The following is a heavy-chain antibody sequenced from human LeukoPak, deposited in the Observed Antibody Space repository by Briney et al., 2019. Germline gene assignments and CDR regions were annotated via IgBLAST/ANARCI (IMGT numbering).Heavy chain of an antibody. J-gene: IGHJ6*03. Sequence: PGGSLRLSCAASGFTFSSYGMHWVRQAPGRGLEWVAFIRYDGSNKYYADSVKDRFTIYRDNSKNTLYLQVNSLRAEDTAVYYCAKDGYSSGWYGTYYYYMDVWGKGTTVTVSS. CDR3: AKDGYSSGWYGTYYYYMDV. D-gene: IGHD6-19*01. V-gene: IGHV3-30*02. CDR2: IRYDGSNK. CDR1: GFTFSSYG.